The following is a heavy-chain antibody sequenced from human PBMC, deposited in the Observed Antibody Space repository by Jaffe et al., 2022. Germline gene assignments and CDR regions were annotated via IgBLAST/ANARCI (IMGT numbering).Heavy chain of an antibody. CDR2: IRYDGSNK. J-gene: IGHJ4*02. Sequence: QVQLVESGGGVVQPGGSLRLSCAASGFTFSSYGMHWVRQAPGKGLEWVAFIRYDGSNKYYADSVKGRFTISRDNSKNTLYLQMNSLRAEDTAVYYCAKDRRWRDYGGYFDYWGQGTLVTVSS. V-gene: IGHV3-30*02. CDR3: AKDRRWRDYGGYFDY. D-gene: IGHD4-17*01. CDR1: GFTFSSYG.